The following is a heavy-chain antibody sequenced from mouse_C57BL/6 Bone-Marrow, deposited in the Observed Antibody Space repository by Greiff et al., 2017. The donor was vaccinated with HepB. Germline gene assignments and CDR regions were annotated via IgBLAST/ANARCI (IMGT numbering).Heavy chain of an antibody. CDR1: GFTFSSYA. V-gene: IGHV5-4*01. Sequence: EVKLMESGGGLVKPGGSLKLSCAASGFTFSSYAMSWVRQTPEKRLEWVATISDGGSYTYYPDNVKGRFTISRANAKNNLYLQLSHLKSEDTAMYYCARDHYGSAWCAYWGRGTLVTVSA. CDR3: ARDHYGSAWCAY. CDR2: ISDGGSYT. J-gene: IGHJ3*01. D-gene: IGHD1-1*01.